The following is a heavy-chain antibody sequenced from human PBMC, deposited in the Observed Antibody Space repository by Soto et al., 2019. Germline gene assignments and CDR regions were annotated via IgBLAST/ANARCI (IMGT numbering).Heavy chain of an antibody. CDR2: LIPMFGTA. V-gene: IGHV1-69*06. J-gene: IGHJ6*02. D-gene: IGHD5-12*01. CDR1: GGSFSTYA. CDR3: ASGGSSGYHYDSYNYGTSV. Sequence: QVQLVQSGAEVKKPGSSVKVSCKASGGSFSTYAISWVRQAPGQGLEWMGGLIPMFGTANYAQKFQGRVTITADKATTTVYMELSSLRSDDTAVYYCASGGSSGYHYDSYNYGTSVWGQGTTVTV.